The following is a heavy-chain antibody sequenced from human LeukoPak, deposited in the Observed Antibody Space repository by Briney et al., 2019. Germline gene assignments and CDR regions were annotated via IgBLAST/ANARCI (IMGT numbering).Heavy chain of an antibody. D-gene: IGHD3-10*01. Sequence: SETLSLTCAVYGGSFSGYYWSWIRQPPGKGLEWIGSIYYSGSTYYNPSLKSRVTISVDTSKNQFSLKLSSVTAADTAVYYCARHYGPWGQGTLVTVSS. CDR2: IYYSGST. CDR1: GGSFSGYY. V-gene: IGHV4-34*01. J-gene: IGHJ5*02. CDR3: ARHYGP.